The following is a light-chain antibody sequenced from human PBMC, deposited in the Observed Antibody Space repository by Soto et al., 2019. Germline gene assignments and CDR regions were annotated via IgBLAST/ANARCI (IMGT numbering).Light chain of an antibody. Sequence: ALTQPASVSGSPGQSITISCTGTRDDVGGYNYVSWYQQYPGKAPKLMIYEVSYRPSGVSNRFSGSRSGHTASLSISGLQAEDEADYYCSAYTNIGTLVFGGGTKLTVL. CDR1: RDDVGGYNY. V-gene: IGLV2-14*01. CDR2: EVS. J-gene: IGLJ3*02. CDR3: SAYTNIGTLV.